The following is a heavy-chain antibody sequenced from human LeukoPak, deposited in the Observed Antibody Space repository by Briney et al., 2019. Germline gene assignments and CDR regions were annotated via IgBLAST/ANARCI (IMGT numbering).Heavy chain of an antibody. CDR2: IIPIFGTA. CDR3: ARERPPGDSSNWFLEGYFDI. CDR1: GGTSSSYA. J-gene: IGHJ4*02. V-gene: IGHV1-69*05. D-gene: IGHD6-13*01. Sequence: VASVKVSCKASGGTSSSYAITWVRQAPGQGLEWMGRIIPIFGTANYAQKFQGRVTITTDQSTSTAYMELSTLRSDDTAVYYCARERPPGDSSNWFLEGYFDIWGQGTLVTVSS.